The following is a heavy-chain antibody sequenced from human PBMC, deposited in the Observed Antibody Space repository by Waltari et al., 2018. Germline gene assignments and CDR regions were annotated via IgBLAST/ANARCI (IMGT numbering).Heavy chain of an antibody. D-gene: IGHD3-22*01. Sequence: EVQLVESGGGLIQPGGSLPQSCAASGFGASSNYMSWVPQAPGKGLEYVSVIYSGGSTYYADSVKGRFTISRDNSKNTLYLQMNSLRAEDTAVYYCARVSTMIDSSGYYPYYYYGMDVWGQGTTVTVSS. V-gene: IGHV3-53*01. CDR3: ARVSTMIDSSGYYPYYYYGMDV. J-gene: IGHJ6*02. CDR2: IYSGGST. CDR1: GFGASSNY.